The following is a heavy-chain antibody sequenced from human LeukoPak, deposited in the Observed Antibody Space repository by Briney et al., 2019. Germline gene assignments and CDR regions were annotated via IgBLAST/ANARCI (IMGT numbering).Heavy chain of an antibody. CDR1: GGSISSSSYY. V-gene: IGHV4-39*07. CDR2: IYYSGST. CDR3: ARGGYYGSGNDFRFDP. Sequence: SETLSLTCTVSGGSISSSSYYWGWIRQPPGKGLEWIGSIYYSGSTNYKPSLKSRVTISVDTSKNQFSLKLSSVTAADTAVYYCARGGYYGSGNDFRFDPWGQGTLVTVSS. J-gene: IGHJ5*02. D-gene: IGHD3-10*01.